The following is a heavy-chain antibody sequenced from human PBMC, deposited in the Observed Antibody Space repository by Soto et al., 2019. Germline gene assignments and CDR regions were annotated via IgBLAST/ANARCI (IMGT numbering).Heavy chain of an antibody. Sequence: PGGSLRLSCAASGFTFSSYAMTWVRQAPGKGLEWVSTLSASGGSTYYADSVKGRFSISRDNSKNTLYLQMNSLRGEDTAVYYCAKQQGSGAPNYHAMDVWGQGTAVTVSS. J-gene: IGHJ6*02. D-gene: IGHD3-10*01. CDR1: GFTFSSYA. CDR2: LSASGGST. V-gene: IGHV3-23*01. CDR3: AKQQGSGAPNYHAMDV.